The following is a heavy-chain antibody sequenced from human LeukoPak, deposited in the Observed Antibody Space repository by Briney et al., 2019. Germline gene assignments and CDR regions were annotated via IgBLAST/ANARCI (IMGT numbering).Heavy chain of an antibody. D-gene: IGHD6-13*01. CDR3: ARGRAFPSGIAAAGKGDY. J-gene: IGHJ4*02. CDR2: INHSGST. V-gene: IGHV4-34*01. Sequence: SSETLSLTCAVYGGSFSGYYWGWIRQPPGKGLEWSGEINHSGSTNYNPSLKSRVTISVDTSKNHFSLKLSSVTAADTAVYYCARGRAFPSGIAAAGKGDYWGQGTLVTVSS. CDR1: GGSFSGYY.